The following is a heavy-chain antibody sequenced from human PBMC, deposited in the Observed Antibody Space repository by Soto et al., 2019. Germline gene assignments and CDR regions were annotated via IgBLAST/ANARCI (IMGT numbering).Heavy chain of an antibody. CDR1: GFTSSTYW. J-gene: IGHJ4*02. V-gene: IGHV3-74*01. CDR2: INTDGSST. D-gene: IGHD2-15*01. CDR3: ARDDVKCGHGSCYSGGKDY. Sequence: VRLVESGGGLVQPGGSLRLSCAASGFTSSTYWMHWVRQAPGKGLVWVSRINTDGSSTNYADSVKGRFTVSRDNAKNTLYLQMNSLRDEDTSMYYCARDDVKCGHGSCYSGGKDYWGQGTLVTDSS.